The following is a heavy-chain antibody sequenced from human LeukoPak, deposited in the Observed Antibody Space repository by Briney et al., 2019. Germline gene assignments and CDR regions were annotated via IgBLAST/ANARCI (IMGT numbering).Heavy chain of an antibody. D-gene: IGHD3-22*01. V-gene: IGHV4-38-2*02. CDR1: GFSISSDYY. J-gene: IGHJ3*02. CDR3: ARELYSSGYHDAFDI. CDR2: IYHSGNT. Sequence: SETLSLTCTVSGFSISSDYYWGWIRQPPGKGLEWIASIYHSGNTHYNPSLKSRVTISVDTSKNQFSLKLSSVTAADTAVYYCARELYSSGYHDAFDIWGQGTMVTVSS.